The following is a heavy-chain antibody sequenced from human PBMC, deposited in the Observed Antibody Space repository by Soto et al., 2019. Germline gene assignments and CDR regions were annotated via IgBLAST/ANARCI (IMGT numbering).Heavy chain of an antibody. J-gene: IGHJ4*02. V-gene: IGHV4-4*07. D-gene: IGHD5-18*01. CDR1: GVSISSYY. Sequence: SETLSLTCTVSGVSISSYYWSWIRQPAGKGLEWIGRVYTSGSTNYNPSLKSRVTMSVDTSKNQFSLKLSSVTAADTAVYYCASTFRGYSYGSIDYWGQGTLVTVSS. CDR3: ASTFRGYSYGSIDY. CDR2: VYTSGST.